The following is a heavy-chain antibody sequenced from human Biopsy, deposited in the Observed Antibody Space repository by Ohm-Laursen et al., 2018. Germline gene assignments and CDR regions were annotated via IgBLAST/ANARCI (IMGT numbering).Heavy chain of an antibody. Sequence: PSETLSLTCSVSGGPMTGYEWSWIRLAPGKGLEWIGYIYYSGGTKYNPSLASRVTFSVDMSKSQFSLKLYSVTAADTAVYYCARVEAGTYDALDIWGQGTLVAVSA. CDR1: GGPMTGYE. V-gene: IGHV4-59*01. J-gene: IGHJ3*02. CDR2: IYYSGGT. CDR3: ARVEAGTYDALDI. D-gene: IGHD1-26*01.